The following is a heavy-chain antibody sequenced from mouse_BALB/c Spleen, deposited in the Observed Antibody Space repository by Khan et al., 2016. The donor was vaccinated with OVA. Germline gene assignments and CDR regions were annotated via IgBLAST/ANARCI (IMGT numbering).Heavy chain of an antibody. CDR2: INSDGYSI. Sequence: EVELVESGGDLVRPGGSLKLSCAASGFTFSAYGMSWVRQSPDKRLEWVATINSDGYSIYYPASLKERFIIFRDNAKNTLYLQMRSLQSEDTAMYYCASHLSGSFAYWGQGTVVAVAA. CDR3: ASHLSGSFAY. D-gene: IGHD1-3*01. J-gene: IGHJ3*01. CDR1: GFTFSAYG. V-gene: IGHV5-6*01.